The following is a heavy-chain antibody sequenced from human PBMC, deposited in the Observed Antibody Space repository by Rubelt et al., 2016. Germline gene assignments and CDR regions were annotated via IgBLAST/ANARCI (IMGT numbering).Heavy chain of an antibody. J-gene: IGHJ4*02. CDR1: GFTFRNYA. CDR3: ARGGGTANDY. CDR2: IKQDGSEK. V-gene: IGHV3-7*03. D-gene: IGHD1-26*01. Sequence: AQPGGSLRLSCAASGFTFRNYAMTWVRQASGKGLEWVANIKQDGSEKNYVDSVKGRFTISRDNAKNSLYLQMNSLRAEDTAVYYCARGGGTANDYWGQGTLVTVSS.